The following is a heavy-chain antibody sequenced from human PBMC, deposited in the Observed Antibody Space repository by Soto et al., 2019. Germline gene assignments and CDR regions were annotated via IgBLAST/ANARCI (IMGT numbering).Heavy chain of an antibody. CDR3: ARSDLGSGYYYRFDP. J-gene: IGHJ5*02. CDR1: GGTFGSYA. V-gene: IGHV1-69*13. D-gene: IGHD3-22*01. CDR2: IIPIFGTA. Sequence: GAAVKVSCRASGGTFGSYAISWVRQAPGQGLEWMGGIIPIFGTANYAQKFQGRVTITADESTSTAYMELSSLRSEDTAVYYCARSDLGSGYYYRFDPWGQGTLVTVSS.